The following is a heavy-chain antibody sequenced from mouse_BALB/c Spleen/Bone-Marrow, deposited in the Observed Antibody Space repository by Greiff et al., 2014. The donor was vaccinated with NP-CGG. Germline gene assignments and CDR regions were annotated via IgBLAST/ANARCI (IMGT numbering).Heavy chain of an antibody. V-gene: IGHV5-9-3*01. CDR2: ISSGGSYT. CDR3: ARLRVGYSPFAY. CDR1: GFTFSSYA. J-gene: IGHJ3*01. D-gene: IGHD2-3*01. Sequence: EVQVVESGGGLVKPGGSLKLSCAASGFTFSSYAMSWVRQTPEKRLEWVATISSGGSYTYYPDSVKGRFTISRDNAKNTLYLQMSSLRSEDTAMYYCARLRVGYSPFAYWGQGTLVTVSA.